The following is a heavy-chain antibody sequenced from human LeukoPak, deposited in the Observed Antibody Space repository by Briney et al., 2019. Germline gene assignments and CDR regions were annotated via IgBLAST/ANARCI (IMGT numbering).Heavy chain of an antibody. D-gene: IGHD6-6*01. CDR1: GYTFTSYD. CDR2: MNPNSGNT. CDR3: AREKYSSSSFDY. V-gene: IGHV1-8*01. J-gene: IGHJ4*02. Sequence: ASVKVSCKASGYTFTSYDINWVRQATGQGLEWMGWMNPNSGNTGYAQKFQGRVTITTDESTSTAYMELSSLRSEDTAVYYCAREKYSSSSFDYWGQGTLVTVSS.